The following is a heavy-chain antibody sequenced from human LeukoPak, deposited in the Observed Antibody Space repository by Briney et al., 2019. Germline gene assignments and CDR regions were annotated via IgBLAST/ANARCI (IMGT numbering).Heavy chain of an antibody. CDR1: GYTFTGYY. Sequence: ASVKVSCKASGYTFTGYYMHWVRQAPGQGLEWRGWINPNSGGTNYAQKFQGRVTMTRDTSISTAYMELSRLRSDDTAVYYCARTSSGWTYFDYWGQGTLVTVSS. CDR2: INPNSGGT. CDR3: ARTSSGWTYFDY. J-gene: IGHJ4*02. V-gene: IGHV1-2*02. D-gene: IGHD6-19*01.